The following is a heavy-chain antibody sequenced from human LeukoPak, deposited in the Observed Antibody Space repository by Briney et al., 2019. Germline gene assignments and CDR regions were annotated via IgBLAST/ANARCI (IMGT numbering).Heavy chain of an antibody. J-gene: IGHJ2*01. D-gene: IGHD6-19*01. V-gene: IGHV1-2*02. CDR2: INPNSGGT. CDR3: ARDGTGYSSGWYYWYFDL. Sequence: ASVKVSCKASGYTFTGYYMHWVRQAPGQGFEWMGWINPNSGGTNYAQKSQGRVTMTRDTSISTAYMELRRLRSDDTAVYYCARDGTGYSSGWYYWYFDLWGRGTLVTVSS. CDR1: GYTFTGYY.